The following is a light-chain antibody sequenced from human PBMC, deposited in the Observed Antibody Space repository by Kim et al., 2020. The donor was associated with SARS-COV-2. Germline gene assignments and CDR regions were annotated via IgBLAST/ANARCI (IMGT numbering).Light chain of an antibody. CDR2: QDS. CDR3: QAWDSSTEV. V-gene: IGLV3-1*01. Sequence: SYELTQPPSVSVSPGQTASITCSGDKLGDKYACWYQQKPGQSPVLVIYQDSKRPSGFPERFSGPNSGNTATLTISGTQAMDDVDYYCQAWDSSTEVFGGG. CDR1: KLGDKY. J-gene: IGLJ2*01.